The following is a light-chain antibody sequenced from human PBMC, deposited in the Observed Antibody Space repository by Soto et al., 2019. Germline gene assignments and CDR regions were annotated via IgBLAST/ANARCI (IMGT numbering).Light chain of an antibody. CDR2: NVS. V-gene: IGLV2-14*01. Sequence: QSALTQPASVSGSPGQSITISCTGTSSDVGGYNYVSWYQQYPGKAPKLMIYNVSNRPSGASNRFSGSKPGNTASLTISGRQAEDEADYYCTSYTTSSTLVFGTGTKLTVL. CDR1: SSDVGGYNY. CDR3: TSYTTSSTLV. J-gene: IGLJ1*01.